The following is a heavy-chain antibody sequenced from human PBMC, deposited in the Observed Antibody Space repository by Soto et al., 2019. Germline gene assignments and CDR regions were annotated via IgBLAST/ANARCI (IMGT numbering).Heavy chain of an antibody. CDR1: GGSISSGGYY. Sequence: QVQLQESGPGLVKPSQTLSLTCTVSGGSISSGGYYWSWIRQHPGKGLEWIGYIYYSGSTYYNPSLKSRVTISVDPSKNQFSLKLSSVTAADTAVYYCARERYDSSGQQSGDAFDIWGQGTMVTVSS. CDR3: ARERYDSSGQQSGDAFDI. J-gene: IGHJ3*02. V-gene: IGHV4-31*03. CDR2: IYYSGST. D-gene: IGHD3-22*01.